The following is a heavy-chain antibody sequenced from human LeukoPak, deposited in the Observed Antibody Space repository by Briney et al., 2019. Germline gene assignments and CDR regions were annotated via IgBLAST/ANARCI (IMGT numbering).Heavy chain of an antibody. Sequence: VASVKVSCKASGGTFSSYAISWVRQAPGQGLEWMGGIIPIFGTANYAQKFQGRVTITADESTSTAYMELRSLRSDDTAVYYCARLVSKSGYVDYYYYYYMDVWGKGTTVTVSS. J-gene: IGHJ6*03. CDR3: ARLVSKSGYVDYYYYYYMDV. D-gene: IGHD5-12*01. V-gene: IGHV1-69*13. CDR1: GGTFSSYA. CDR2: IIPIFGTA.